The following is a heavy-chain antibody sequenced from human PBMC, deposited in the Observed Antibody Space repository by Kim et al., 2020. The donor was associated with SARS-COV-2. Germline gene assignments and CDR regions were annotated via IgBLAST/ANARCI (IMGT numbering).Heavy chain of an antibody. V-gene: IGHV5-51*01. D-gene: IGHD3-10*01. CDR2: IYPGDSDT. CDR1: GYSFTSYW. J-gene: IGHJ6*02. Sequence: GESLKISCKGSGYSFTSYWIGWVRQMPGKGLEWMGIIYPGDSDTRYSPSFQGQVTISADKSISTAYLQWSSLKASDTAMYYCARRGLWRGGPYGMDVWGQGTTVTVSS. CDR3: ARRGLWRGGPYGMDV.